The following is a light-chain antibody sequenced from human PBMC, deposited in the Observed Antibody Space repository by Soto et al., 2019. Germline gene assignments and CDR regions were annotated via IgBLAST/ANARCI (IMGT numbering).Light chain of an antibody. CDR2: DNN. J-gene: IGLJ1*01. V-gene: IGLV1-51*01. Sequence: QSALTQPPSVSAAPGQKVIISCSGSSFNIGNNYVSWYQQLPGTTPKLLIYDNNKRPSGIPDRFSGSKSGTSATLAITGLQTADEADYYCGAWESSLNPYVFGTGTKVTVL. CDR1: SFNIGNNY. CDR3: GAWESSLNPYV.